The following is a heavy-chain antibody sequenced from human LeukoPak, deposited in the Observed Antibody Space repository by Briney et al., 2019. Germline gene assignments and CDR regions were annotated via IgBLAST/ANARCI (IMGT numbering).Heavy chain of an antibody. CDR1: GGSFSGYY. CDR2: INHSGST. J-gene: IGHJ5*02. Sequence: SETLSLTCAVYGGSFSGYYWSWIRQPPGKGLEWXGEINHSGSTNYNPSLKSRVTISVDTSKNQFSLKLSSVTAADTAVYYCARAVAATTYNWFDPWGQGTLVTISS. D-gene: IGHD2-15*01. CDR3: ARAVAATTYNWFDP. V-gene: IGHV4-34*01.